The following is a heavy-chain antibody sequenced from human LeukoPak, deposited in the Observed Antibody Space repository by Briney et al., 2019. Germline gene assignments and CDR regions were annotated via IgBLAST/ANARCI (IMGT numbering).Heavy chain of an antibody. CDR1: GGSISSYY. D-gene: IGHD3-3*01. Sequence: PSETLSLTCTVSGGSISSYYWSWIRQPPGKGLEWIGYIYYSGSTNYNPSLKSRVTISVGTSKNQFSLKLSSVTAADTAVYYCARATIFGVVALYYFDYWGQGTLVTVSS. CDR2: IYYSGST. J-gene: IGHJ4*02. V-gene: IGHV4-59*01. CDR3: ARATIFGVVALYYFDY.